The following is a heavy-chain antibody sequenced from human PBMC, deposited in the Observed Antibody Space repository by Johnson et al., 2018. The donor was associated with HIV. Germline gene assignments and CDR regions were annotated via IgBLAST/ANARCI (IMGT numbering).Heavy chain of an antibody. J-gene: IGHJ3*02. D-gene: IGHD1-26*01. V-gene: IGHV3-30*19. CDR3: ARYSGSYYTIAFDI. CDR1: GFTFSSYG. CDR2: ISYDGSDK. Sequence: QVQLVESGGGVVQPGRSLRLSCASSGFTFSSYGMHWVRQAPGKGLEWVAVISYDGSDKDYADSVKGRFTISRDSSKNTLYLQMNSLRAEDTAVYYCARYSGSYYTIAFDIWGQGTMDTVSS.